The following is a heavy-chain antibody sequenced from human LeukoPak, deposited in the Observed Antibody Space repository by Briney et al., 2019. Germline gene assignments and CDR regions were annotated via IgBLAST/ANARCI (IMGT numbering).Heavy chain of an antibody. D-gene: IGHD3-9*01. J-gene: IGHJ4*02. V-gene: IGHV3-30*02. CDR1: GFTFSSYG. CDR2: IRYDGSNK. CDR3: ANPLYDILTGYPLGY. Sequence: GGSLRLSCAASGFTFSSYGMHWVRQAPGKGLEWVAFIRYDGSNKYYADSVKGRFTISRDNSKNTLCLQMNSLRAEDTAVYYCANPLYDILTGYPLGYWGQGTLVTVSS.